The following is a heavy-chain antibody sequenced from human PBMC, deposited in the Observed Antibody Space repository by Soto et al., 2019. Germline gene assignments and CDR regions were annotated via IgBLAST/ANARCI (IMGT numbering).Heavy chain of an antibody. Sequence: PGGSLRLSCAGSGFTFSSYGMNWVRQVPGKGLEWVSSISSDSNYKYYGDSVKGRFTISRDNAKNSLYLQMNSLRPEDTAIYYCARDRYHDSRVCFQQWGQGTLVTVSS. CDR2: ISSDSNYK. CDR3: ARDRYHDSRVCFQQ. V-gene: IGHV3-21*01. CDR1: GFTFSSYG. D-gene: IGHD2-2*01. J-gene: IGHJ1*01.